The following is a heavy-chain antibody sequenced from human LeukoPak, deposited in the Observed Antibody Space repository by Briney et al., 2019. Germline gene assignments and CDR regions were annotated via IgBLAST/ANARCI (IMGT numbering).Heavy chain of an antibody. CDR2: VKYSGST. CDR3: ARHSGSGIYLSRAFDI. D-gene: IGHD1-26*01. J-gene: IGHJ3*02. CDR1: GGSISSDSYY. Sequence: PSETLSLTCTVSGGSISSDSYYWGWIRQPPGKGLEWIGSVKYSGSTYYNPSLKSRVIISVDTSKNQVFLKLSSVTAADTAVFYCARHSGSGIYLSRAFDIWGQGTMVTVSS. V-gene: IGHV4-39*01.